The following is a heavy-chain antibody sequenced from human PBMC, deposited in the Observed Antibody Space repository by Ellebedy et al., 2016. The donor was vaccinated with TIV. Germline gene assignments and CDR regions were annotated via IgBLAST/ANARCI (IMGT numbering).Heavy chain of an antibody. CDR1: GGSISSYY. CDR3: ARLSSGWGYYYGMDV. CDR2: IYYSGST. Sequence: MPSETLSLTCTVSGGSISSYYWSWIRQPPGKGLEWIGYIYYSGSTNYNPSLKSRVTISVDTSKNQFSLKLSSVTAADTAVYYCARLSSGWGYYYGMDVWGQGTTVTVSS. D-gene: IGHD6-19*01. J-gene: IGHJ6*02. V-gene: IGHV4-59*08.